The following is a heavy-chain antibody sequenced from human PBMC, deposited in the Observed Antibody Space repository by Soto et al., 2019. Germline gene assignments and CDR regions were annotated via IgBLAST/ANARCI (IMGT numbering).Heavy chain of an antibody. J-gene: IGHJ4*02. CDR2: INPNSGGT. CDR1: GYTFTGYY. Sequence: ASVKVSCKASGYTFTGYYMHWVRQAPGQGLEWMGWINPNSGGTNYAQKSQGRVTMTRDTSISTAYMELSRLRSDDTAVYYCARVSYNWNESPEYHFDYWGQGTLVTVSS. CDR3: ARVSYNWNESPEYHFDY. D-gene: IGHD1-1*01. V-gene: IGHV1-2*02.